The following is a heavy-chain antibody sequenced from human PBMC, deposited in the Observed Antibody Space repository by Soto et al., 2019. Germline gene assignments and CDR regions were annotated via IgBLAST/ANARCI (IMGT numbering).Heavy chain of an antibody. CDR1: GFTFSSYA. CDR2: ISYDGSNK. Sequence: GGSLRLSCAASGFTFSSYAMHWVRQAPGKGLEWVAVISYDGSNKYYADSVKGRFTISRDNSKNTLYLQMNSLRAEDTAVYYCARVQGPNPGIAAGWFDPWGQGTLVTVSS. D-gene: IGHD6-13*01. CDR3: ARVQGPNPGIAAGWFDP. J-gene: IGHJ5*02. V-gene: IGHV3-30-3*01.